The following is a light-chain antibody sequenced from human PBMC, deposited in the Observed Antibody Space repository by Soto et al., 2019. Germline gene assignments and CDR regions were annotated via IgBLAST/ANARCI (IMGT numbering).Light chain of an antibody. J-gene: IGKJ1*01. CDR3: QQYGSSPPT. Sequence: EIVLTQSPGTLSLSPGERATLSCRASQSVSSSYLAWYQQKPGQAPRHLIYGASRRATGIPDRFSGSGSGTDFPLTVSRLEPEDFAVYYWQQYGSSPPTFGQGTKVEIK. V-gene: IGKV3-20*01. CDR1: QSVSSSY. CDR2: GAS.